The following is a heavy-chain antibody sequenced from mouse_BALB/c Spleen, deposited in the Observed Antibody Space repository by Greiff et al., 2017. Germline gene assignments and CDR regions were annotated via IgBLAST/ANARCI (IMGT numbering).Heavy chain of an antibody. J-gene: IGHJ2*01. Sequence: QVQLQQSGPELVRPGASVKMSCKASGYTFTSYWMHWVKQRPGQGLEWIGMIDPSNSETRLNQKFKDKATLNVDKSSNTAYMQLSSLTSEDSAVYYCASRQLGLRNFVFDYWGQGTTLTVSS. V-gene: IGHV1S127*01. CDR3: ASRQLGLRNFVFDY. CDR1: GYTFTSYW. D-gene: IGHD3-2*01. CDR2: IDPSNSET.